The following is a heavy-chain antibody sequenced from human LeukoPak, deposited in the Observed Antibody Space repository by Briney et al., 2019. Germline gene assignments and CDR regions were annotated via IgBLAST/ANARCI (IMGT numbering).Heavy chain of an antibody. D-gene: IGHD3-3*01. CDR2: IKQDGSEK. V-gene: IGHV3-7*01. CDR3: ARESTYYDFWSGYYHHYYYYYMDV. J-gene: IGHJ6*03. Sequence: SGGSLRLSCAASGFTFSSYWMSWVRQAPGKGLEWVANIKQDGSEKYYVDSVKGRFTISRDNAKNSLYLQMNSLRAEDTAVYYCARESTYYDFWSGYYHHYYYYYMDVWGKGTTVTVSS. CDR1: GFTFSSYW.